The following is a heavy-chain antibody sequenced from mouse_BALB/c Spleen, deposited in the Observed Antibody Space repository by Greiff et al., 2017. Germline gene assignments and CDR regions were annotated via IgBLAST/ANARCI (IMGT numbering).Heavy chain of an antibody. D-gene: IGHD4-1*01. J-gene: IGHJ3*01. CDR2: INSNGGST. V-gene: IGHV5-6-3*01. CDR3: ARATSANWAWFAY. CDR1: GFTFSSYG. Sequence: DVKLVESGGGLVQPGGSLKLSCAASGFTFSSYGMSWVRQTPDKRLELVATINSNGGSTYYPDSVKGRFTISRDNAKNTLYLQMSSLKSEDTAMYYCARATSANWAWFAYWGQGTLVTVSA.